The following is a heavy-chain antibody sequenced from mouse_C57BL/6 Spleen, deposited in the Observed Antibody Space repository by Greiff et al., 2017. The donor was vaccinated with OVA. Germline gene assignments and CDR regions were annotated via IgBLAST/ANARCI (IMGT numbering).Heavy chain of an antibody. CDR3: ARGDGYYWYFDV. CDR2: ISYSGST. V-gene: IGHV3-1*01. CDR1: GYSITSGYD. D-gene: IGHD2-3*01. J-gene: IGHJ1*03. Sequence: VQLQQSGPGMVKPSQSLSLTCTVTGYSITSGYDWHWIRHFPGNKLEWMGYISYSGSTNYNPSLKSRISITHDTSKNHFFLKLNSVTTEDTATYYCARGDGYYWYFDVWGTGTTVTVSS.